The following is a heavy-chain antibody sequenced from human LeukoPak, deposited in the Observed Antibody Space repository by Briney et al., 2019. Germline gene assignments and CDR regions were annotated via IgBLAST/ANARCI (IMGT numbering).Heavy chain of an antibody. CDR3: ARRHGDYFLDY. CDR2: ISTSSSTI. D-gene: IGHD4-17*01. V-gene: IGHV3-48*04. Sequence: GGSLRLSCAASGFTFSSYSMNWVRQAPGKGLEWVSHISTSSSTIYYADSVKGRFTISRDNAKNSLYLQMNSLRAEDTAVYYCARRHGDYFLDYWGQGTPVTVSS. J-gene: IGHJ4*02. CDR1: GFTFSSYS.